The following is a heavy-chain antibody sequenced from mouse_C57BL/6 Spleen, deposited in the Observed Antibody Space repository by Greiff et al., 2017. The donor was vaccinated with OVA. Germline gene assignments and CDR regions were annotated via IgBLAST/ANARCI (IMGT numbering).Heavy chain of an antibody. Sequence: DVQLVESGGGLVKPGGSLKLSCAASGFTFSDYGMHWVRQAPEKGLEWVAYISSGSSTIYYADTVKGRFTISRDNAKNTLFLQMTSLRSEDTAMYYCARGNYGSTVYYFDYWGQGTTLTVSS. CDR3: ARGNYGSTVYYFDY. CDR1: GFTFSDYG. V-gene: IGHV5-17*01. D-gene: IGHD1-1*01. J-gene: IGHJ2*01. CDR2: ISSGSSTI.